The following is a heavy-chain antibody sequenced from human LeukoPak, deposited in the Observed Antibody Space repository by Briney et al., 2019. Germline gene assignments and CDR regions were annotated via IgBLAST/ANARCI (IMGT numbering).Heavy chain of an antibody. J-gene: IGHJ6*02. D-gene: IGHD4-23*01. CDR2: MHYSGTT. CDR1: GGSISSSSYY. V-gene: IGHV4-39*01. CDR3: ARHRSGGYYYYYGMDV. Sequence: SETLSLTCTVSGGSISSSSYYWGWLRQPTGTGLEWIGSMHYSGTTYYNSSLKSRVTISVDTSKNQFSLKLSSVTAADTAVYYCARHRSGGYYYYYGMDVWGQGTTVTVSS.